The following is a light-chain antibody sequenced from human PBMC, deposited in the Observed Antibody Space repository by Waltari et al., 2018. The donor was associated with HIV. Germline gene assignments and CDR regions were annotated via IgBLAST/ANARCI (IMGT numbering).Light chain of an antibody. CDR3: QQSYSLPPT. CDR1: QNISDY. Sequence: DIQMTQSPSSLSASVGDRVTLTCRASQNISDYLNWYQQRPGKAPILLIYAASTLQSGVPSTFSGSGSGTHFTLTISSLQPGDFGTYYCQQSYSLPPTFGQGTKVEIK. V-gene: IGKV1-39*01. CDR2: AAS. J-gene: IGKJ1*01.